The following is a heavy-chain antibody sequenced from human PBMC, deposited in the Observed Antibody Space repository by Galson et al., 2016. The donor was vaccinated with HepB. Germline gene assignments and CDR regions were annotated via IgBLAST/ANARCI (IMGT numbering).Heavy chain of an antibody. CDR2: INIDGNSI. V-gene: IGHV3-74*01. D-gene: IGHD3-10*01. CDR3: TRDYYGSLDH. J-gene: IGHJ4*02. Sequence: SLRLSCAASGFTFTNYDIHWVRQAPGTGLVWVSRINIDGNSITYADSVKGRFAISRDNAKNTVHLQMNSLRAEDTAVYYCTRDYYGSLDHWGQGTLVTVPS. CDR1: GFTFTNYD.